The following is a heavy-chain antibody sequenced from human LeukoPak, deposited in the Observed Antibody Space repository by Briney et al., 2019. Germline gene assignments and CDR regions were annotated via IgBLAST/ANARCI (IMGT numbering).Heavy chain of an antibody. CDR3: ARDLSGSYPFDY. D-gene: IGHD1-26*01. CDR1: GFTFSLYS. J-gene: IGHJ4*02. CDR2: ISSSSSTI. Sequence: PGGSLRLSCAASGFTFSLYSLNWVRQAPGKGLEWVSYISSSSSTIHYEDSVKGRFTISRDNAKNSLYLQMNSLRDEDTAVYYCARDLSGSYPFDYWGQGTLVTVYS. V-gene: IGHV3-48*02.